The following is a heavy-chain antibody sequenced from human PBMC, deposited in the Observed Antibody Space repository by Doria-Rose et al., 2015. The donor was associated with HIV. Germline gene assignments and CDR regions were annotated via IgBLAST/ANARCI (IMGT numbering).Heavy chain of an antibody. CDR3: ARSDFHHAFDI. J-gene: IGHJ3*02. V-gene: IGHV1-2*02. CDR1: GYTFTDYY. Sequence: LVQSGAEVQKPGASVEVSCKASGYTFTDYYIQWVRQAPGQGLEWMGWINPNSGGTNYARKFQGRVTMTRDTSISTAYMELSSLRSDDTAVYHCARSDFHHAFDIWGQGTVVTVSS. CDR2: INPNSGGT.